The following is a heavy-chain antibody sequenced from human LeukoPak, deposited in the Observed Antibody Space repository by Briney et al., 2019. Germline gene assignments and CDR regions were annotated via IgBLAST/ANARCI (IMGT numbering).Heavy chain of an antibody. V-gene: IGHV3-48*04. CDR2: ISSSSSTI. CDR3: ARARSVRARRSAGYDFNL. Sequence: GGSLRLSCAASGFTFSSYSMNWVRQAPGKGLEWVSYISSSSSTIYYADSVKGRFTISRDNAKNSLYLQMNSLRAEDTAVYYCARARSVRARRSAGYDFNLWGQGTLVTVSS. J-gene: IGHJ4*02. D-gene: IGHD5-12*01. CDR1: GFTFSSYS.